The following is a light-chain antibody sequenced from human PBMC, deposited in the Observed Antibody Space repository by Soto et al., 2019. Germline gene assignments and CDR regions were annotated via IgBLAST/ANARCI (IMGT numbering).Light chain of an antibody. CDR1: QSVSSY. J-gene: IGKJ2*02. V-gene: IGKV3-11*01. Sequence: EIVLTQSPATLSLSPGERATLSCRASQSVSSYLAWYQQKPGQAPRLLIYDASNRATGIPARFSGSGSGTDFTLTISSLEPEDFAVYYCQQRSHWPRTFGQGDQAGDQT. CDR3: QQRSHWPRT. CDR2: DAS.